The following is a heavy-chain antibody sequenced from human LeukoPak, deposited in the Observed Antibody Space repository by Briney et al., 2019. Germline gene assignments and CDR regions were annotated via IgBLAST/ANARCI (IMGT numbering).Heavy chain of an antibody. J-gene: IGHJ4*02. D-gene: IGHD6-13*01. CDR3: ACPDPGSSWYSYFDY. V-gene: IGHV1-69*04. CDR2: IIPILGIT. Sequence: GSSVKVSCKASGGTFSNYAISWVRQAPGQGLEWMGRIIPILGITNYAQKFQGRVTVTADKSTSTAYMELSSLGSEDTAVYYCACPDPGSSWYSYFDYWGQGTLVTVSS. CDR1: GGTFSNYA.